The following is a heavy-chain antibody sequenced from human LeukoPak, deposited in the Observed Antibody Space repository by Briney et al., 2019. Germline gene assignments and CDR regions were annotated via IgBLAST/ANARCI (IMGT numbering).Heavy chain of an antibody. CDR1: GFTFSSYA. Sequence: GGSLRLSCAASGFTFSSYAMHWVRQAPGKGLEWVAVISYDGSNKYYADSVKGRFTISRDNSKNTLYLQMNSLRAEDTAVYYCARDRFVRYCSGGSCYSGSFDYWGQGTLVTVSS. CDR2: ISYDGSNK. V-gene: IGHV3-30*04. J-gene: IGHJ4*02. CDR3: ARDRFVRYCSGGSCYSGSFDY. D-gene: IGHD2-15*01.